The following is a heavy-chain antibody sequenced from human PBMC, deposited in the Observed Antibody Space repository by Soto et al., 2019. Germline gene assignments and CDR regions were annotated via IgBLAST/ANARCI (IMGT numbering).Heavy chain of an antibody. CDR1: GFPLSANW. J-gene: IGHJ6*02. CDR3: ARDLGDYGDSYHYYGLDV. CDR2: IKEDGSEE. D-gene: IGHD4-17*01. V-gene: IGHV3-7*05. Sequence: EEQLVESGGGLVQPGGSLRLSCAASGFPLSANWMKWVRQAPRKGLEWVASIKEDGSEEYYVDSVNGRFTISRDNVKNSLYLQMNSLRVDDTAVYYCARDLGDYGDSYHYYGLDVWGQGTAVTVSS.